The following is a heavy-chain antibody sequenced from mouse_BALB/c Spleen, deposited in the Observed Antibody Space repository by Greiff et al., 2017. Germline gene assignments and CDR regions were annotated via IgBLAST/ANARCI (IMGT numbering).Heavy chain of an antibody. CDR2: INPSTGYT. V-gene: IGHV1-7*01. Sequence: VQLQQSGAELAKPGASVKMSCKASGYTFTSYWMHWVKQRPGQGLEWIGYINPSTGYTEYNQKFKDKATLTADKSSSTAYMQLSSLTSEDSAVYYCARSRYGSSFDYWGQGTTLTVSS. CDR3: ARSRYGSSFDY. J-gene: IGHJ2*01. D-gene: IGHD1-1*01. CDR1: GYTFTSYW.